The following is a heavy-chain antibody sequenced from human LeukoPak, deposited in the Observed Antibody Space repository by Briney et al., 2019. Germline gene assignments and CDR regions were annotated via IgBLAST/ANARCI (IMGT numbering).Heavy chain of an antibody. Sequence: QPGGSLRLSCAASGFTFSSYEINWVRQAPGKGLEWVSYISSSGSTIYYADSVKGRFTISRDNAKNSLYLQMNSLRTEDTALYHCAKDRGWYDYWGQGTLVTVPS. D-gene: IGHD6-19*01. CDR3: AKDRGWYDY. CDR1: GFTFSSYE. CDR2: ISSSGSTI. V-gene: IGHV3-48*03. J-gene: IGHJ4*02.